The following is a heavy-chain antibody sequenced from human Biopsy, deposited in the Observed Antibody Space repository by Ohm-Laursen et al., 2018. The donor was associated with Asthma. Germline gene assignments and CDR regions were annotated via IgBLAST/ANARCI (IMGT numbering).Heavy chain of an antibody. D-gene: IGHD2-2*01. CDR2: INSVFGTT. J-gene: IGHJ4*02. CDR1: GGTFNTYV. CDR3: ARKAGSCISRTCYSLDF. V-gene: IGHV1-69*13. Sequence: TVKVSCKSLGGTFNTYVIGWVRQAPGQGLEWMGGINSVFGTTTYPQKFQDRVTITADDSTSTVYMELSGLRSEDTAVYYCARKAGSCISRTCYSLDFWGQGTLVTVSS.